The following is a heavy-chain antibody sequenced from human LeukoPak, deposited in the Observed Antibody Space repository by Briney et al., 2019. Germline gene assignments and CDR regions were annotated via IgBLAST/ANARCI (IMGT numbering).Heavy chain of an antibody. CDR2: IYHSGST. D-gene: IGHD2-15*01. CDR1: GYSISNGYY. CDR3: ASPRDVVVVVAATAGYFDL. V-gene: IGHV4-38-2*02. J-gene: IGHJ2*01. Sequence: SETLSLTCTVSGYSISNGYYWGWIRQPPGKGLEWIGSIYHSGSTFYNPSLKNRVTISVDTSKNQFSLTLTSVTAADTAVYYCASPRDVVVVVAATAGYFDLWGRGTLVTVSS.